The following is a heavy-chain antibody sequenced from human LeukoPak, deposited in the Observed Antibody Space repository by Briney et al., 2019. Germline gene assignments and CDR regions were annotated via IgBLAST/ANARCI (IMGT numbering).Heavy chain of an antibody. CDR1: GFTFRSHG. V-gene: IGHV3-33*01. Sequence: SGRSLRLSCAASGFTFRSHGMHWVRQAPGKGLEWVAGIWYDGSNEDYADSVKGRFIISRDNSKNTLYLQMNSLRVEDTAIYYCARDGQNGSPYATDVWGQGTTVTVSS. CDR2: IWYDGSNE. CDR3: ARDGQNGSPYATDV. D-gene: IGHD3-10*01. J-gene: IGHJ6*02.